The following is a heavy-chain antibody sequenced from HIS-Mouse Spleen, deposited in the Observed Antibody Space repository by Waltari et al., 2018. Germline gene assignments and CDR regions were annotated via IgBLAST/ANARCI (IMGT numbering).Heavy chain of an antibody. D-gene: IGHD6-13*01. Sequence: QLQLQESGPGLVKPSETLSLTCTVSGGSISSSSYYWGWTRQPPGKGRGWIGSIYYSGSTYYNPSLKSRVTISVDTSKNQFSLKLSSVTAADTAVYYCAREIPYSSSWYDWYFDLWGRGTLVTVSS. V-gene: IGHV4-39*07. CDR1: GGSISSSSYY. CDR2: IYYSGST. J-gene: IGHJ2*01. CDR3: AREIPYSSSWYDWYFDL.